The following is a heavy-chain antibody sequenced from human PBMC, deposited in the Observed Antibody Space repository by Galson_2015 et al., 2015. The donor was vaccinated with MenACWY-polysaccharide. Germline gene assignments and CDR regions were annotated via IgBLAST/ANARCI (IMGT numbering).Heavy chain of an antibody. CDR2: IYPSGTT. Sequence: QVQLQESGPGLVKPSQTLSLTCTVSGGSVNTGDSYWCWIRQPAGKELEWIGQIYPSGTTTYNPPLMSRVPISLDPPKTHFSLELNSVTAADTAGYYCAREFHYWGQG. CDR1: GGSVNTGDSY. J-gene: IGHJ4*02. V-gene: IGHV4-61*02. CDR3: AREFHY.